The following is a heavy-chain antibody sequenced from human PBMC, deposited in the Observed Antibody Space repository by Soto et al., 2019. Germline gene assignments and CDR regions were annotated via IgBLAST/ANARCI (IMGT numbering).Heavy chain of an antibody. V-gene: IGHV3-7*03. CDR3: ASLGWESTGYADS. D-gene: IGHD5-12*01. Sequence: EVQLVESGGGLAQPGGSLRLSCAASGFTFGSNWMSWVRQAPGKGLEWVANIKRDGSEKYYVDSVKGRFTISRDNAKNTLYLQMNSVRADDTVVNYFASLGWESTGYADSWGQGTLVTVPS. CDR2: IKRDGSEK. J-gene: IGHJ4*02. CDR1: GFTFGSNW.